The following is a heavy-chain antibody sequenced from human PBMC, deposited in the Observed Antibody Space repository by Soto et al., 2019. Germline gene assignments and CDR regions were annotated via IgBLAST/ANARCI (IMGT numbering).Heavy chain of an antibody. CDR1: GGSISSSNW. CDR3: ARVTLLGDGYSSGWYPDY. Sequence: QVQLQESGPGLVKPSGSLSLTCAVSGGSISSSNWWSWVRQPPGKGLEWIGEIYHSGSTNYNPSLKSRVTISVDKSKNQFSLKLSSVTAADTAVYYCARVTLLGDGYSSGWYPDYWGQGTLVTVSS. J-gene: IGHJ4*02. D-gene: IGHD6-19*01. CDR2: IYHSGST. V-gene: IGHV4-4*02.